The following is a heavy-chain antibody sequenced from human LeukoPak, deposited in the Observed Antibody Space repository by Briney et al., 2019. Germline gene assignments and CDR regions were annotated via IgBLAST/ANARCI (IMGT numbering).Heavy chain of an antibody. CDR3: ARASGFYGVGYYGMVV. CDR2: IYYSGST. Sequence: SETLSLTCTVSGGSISSYYWSWIRQPPGKGLEWIGYIYYSGSTNYNPSLKSRVTISVDTSKNQFTLKLSSVTAADTAVYYCARASGFYGVGYYGMVVWGQGTTVTVSS. D-gene: IGHD4-17*01. V-gene: IGHV4-59*01. CDR1: GGSISSYY. J-gene: IGHJ6*02.